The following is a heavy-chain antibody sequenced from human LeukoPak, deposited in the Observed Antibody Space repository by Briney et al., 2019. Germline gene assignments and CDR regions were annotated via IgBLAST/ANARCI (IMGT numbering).Heavy chain of an antibody. Sequence: GGSLRLSCAASGFTFSSYGMHWVRQAPGKGLEWVANINQDGSEKYYVDSLKGRFTISRDNAKNSLYPQMNSLRAEDTSVYYCARGRVSDYWGQGTLVTVSS. V-gene: IGHV3-7*04. CDR3: ARGRVSDY. CDR2: INQDGSEK. J-gene: IGHJ4*02. CDR1: GFTFSSYG.